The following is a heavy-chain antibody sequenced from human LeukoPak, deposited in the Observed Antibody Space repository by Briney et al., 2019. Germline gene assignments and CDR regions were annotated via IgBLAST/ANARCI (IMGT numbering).Heavy chain of an antibody. CDR2: ISGSGGGT. D-gene: IGHD2-2*01. Sequence: PGGSLRLSCVASGFTFSSYAMNWARQAPGKGLEWVSVISGSGGGTYYADSVKGRFTISRDNSKNTLYLQMNSLRAEDTAVYYCAKIQYCSSTSCEEGGYWGQGTLVTVSS. CDR1: GFTFSSYA. CDR3: AKIQYCSSTSCEEGGY. J-gene: IGHJ4*02. V-gene: IGHV3-23*01.